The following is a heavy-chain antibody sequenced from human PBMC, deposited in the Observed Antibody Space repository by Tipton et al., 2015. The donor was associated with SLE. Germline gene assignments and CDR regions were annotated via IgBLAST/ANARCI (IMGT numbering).Heavy chain of an antibody. CDR1: GYSFTTYG. D-gene: IGHD2-15*01. CDR3: ARTPLGGNDY. Sequence: QSGAEVKKAGASVKVSCKASGYSFTTYGISWVRQAPGQGLEWMGGINVNTGNTKYSQKFQGRVTVTTDNSARTAYMELMSLRSDDTAMYYCARTPLGGNDYWGQGTRVIVSS. J-gene: IGHJ4*02. CDR2: INVNTGNT. V-gene: IGHV1-18*01.